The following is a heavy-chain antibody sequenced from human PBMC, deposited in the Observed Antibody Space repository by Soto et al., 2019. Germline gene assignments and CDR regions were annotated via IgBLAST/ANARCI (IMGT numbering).Heavy chain of an antibody. J-gene: IGHJ4*02. CDR2: ISGSGGKT. V-gene: IGHV3-23*01. CDR3: AKTIVGATRPLFDY. CDR1: GFTFSSYA. Sequence: PGGSLRLSCSASGFTFSSYAMTWVRQAPGKGLEWVSAISGSGGKTFYADSVKGRFTISRDNSKNTLYLQMNSLRAEDTAVYYCAKTIVGATRPLFDYWGQGTLVTASS. D-gene: IGHD1-26*01.